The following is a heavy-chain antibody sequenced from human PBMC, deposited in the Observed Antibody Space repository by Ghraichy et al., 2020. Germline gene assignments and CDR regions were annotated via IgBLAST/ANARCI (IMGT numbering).Heavy chain of an antibody. CDR3: AHNSWPDSSSYGGFDY. CDR2: IYWNDDK. V-gene: IGHV2-5*01. Sequence: SGPTLVKPTQTLTLTCTFSGFSLSTSGVGVGWIRQPPGKALEWLALIYWNDDKRYSPSLKSRLTITKDTSKNQVVLTMTNMDPVDTATYYCAHNSWPDSSSYGGFDYWGQGTLVTVSS. CDR1: GFSLSTSGVG. D-gene: IGHD6-6*01. J-gene: IGHJ4*02.